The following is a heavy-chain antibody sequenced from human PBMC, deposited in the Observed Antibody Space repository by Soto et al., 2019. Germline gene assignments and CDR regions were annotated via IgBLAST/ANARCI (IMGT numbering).Heavy chain of an antibody. CDR3: ARAQWFGDPFDH. CDR1: GLSFTTGGVG. D-gene: IGHD3-10*01. Sequence: QITLKESGPTLVKPTQTLTLTCTFSGLSFTTGGVGVGWIRQPPGKALEWLALIYWDDDKRYSPSLKSRLTITKDTSKNQVVLTVTNMDPVDTATYFCARAQWFGDPFDHWGQGALVTVSS. V-gene: IGHV2-5*02. CDR2: IYWDDDK. J-gene: IGHJ4*02.